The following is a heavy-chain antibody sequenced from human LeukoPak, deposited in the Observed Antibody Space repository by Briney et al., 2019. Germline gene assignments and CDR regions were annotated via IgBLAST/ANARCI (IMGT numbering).Heavy chain of an antibody. CDR3: ARVAMITFGGVIAPDAFDI. CDR1: GFTFSTYS. Sequence: GGSLRLSCAASGFTFSTYSMHWVRQAPGKGLEYISVISRDGDITSYANSVKGRFTVSRDNSKNTLYLQMGSLRPEDMAVYYCARVAMITFGGVIAPDAFDIWGQGTMVTVSS. V-gene: IGHV3-64*01. CDR2: ISRDGDIT. D-gene: IGHD3-16*02. J-gene: IGHJ3*02.